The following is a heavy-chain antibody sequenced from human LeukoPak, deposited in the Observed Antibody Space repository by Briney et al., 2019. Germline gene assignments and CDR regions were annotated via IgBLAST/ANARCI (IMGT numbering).Heavy chain of an antibody. CDR2: INHSGST. CDR3: ARGGGYTSTWSY. D-gene: IGHD6-13*01. CDR1: GGSFSGYY. J-gene: IGHJ4*02. V-gene: IGHV4-34*01. Sequence: SETLSLTCAVYGGSFSGYYWSWIRQPPGKGLEWIGEINHSGSTNYNPSLKSRVTISVDTSKSQFSLKLTSVTAADTAVYYCARGGGYTSTWSYWGQGTLVTDSS.